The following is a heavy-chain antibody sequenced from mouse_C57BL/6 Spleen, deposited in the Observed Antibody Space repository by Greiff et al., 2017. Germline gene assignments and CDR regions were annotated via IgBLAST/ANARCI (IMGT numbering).Heavy chain of an antibody. CDR2: IWTGGGT. CDR3: AKSDGYYEVWFAY. D-gene: IGHD2-3*01. Sequence: QVPLKESGPGLVAPSQSLSITCTVSGFSLTSYAISWVRQPPGKGLEWLGVIWTGGGTNYNSDLKSRLSISKDNSKSQVFLKMNSLQTEDTARYYCAKSDGYYEVWFAYWGQGTLVTVSA. CDR1: GFSLTSYA. J-gene: IGHJ3*01. V-gene: IGHV2-9-1*01.